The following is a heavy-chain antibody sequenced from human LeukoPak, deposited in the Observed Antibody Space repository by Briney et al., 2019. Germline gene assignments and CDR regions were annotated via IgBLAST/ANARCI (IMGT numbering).Heavy chain of an antibody. CDR3: ATADPEWLRLRTFDY. Sequence: ASVKVSCKASGYTFTSYGISWVRQAPGQGLEWMGWISAYNGNTNYAQKLQGRVTMTTDTSTSTAYMELRSLRSDDTAVYYCATADPEWLRLRTFDYWGQGTLVTVSS. V-gene: IGHV1-18*01. CDR2: ISAYNGNT. J-gene: IGHJ4*02. D-gene: IGHD5-12*01. CDR1: GYTFTSYG.